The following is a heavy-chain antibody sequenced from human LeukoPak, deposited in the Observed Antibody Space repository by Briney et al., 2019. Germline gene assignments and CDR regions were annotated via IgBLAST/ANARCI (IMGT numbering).Heavy chain of an antibody. J-gene: IGHJ3*02. V-gene: IGHV4-4*07. D-gene: IGHD3-22*01. Sequence: SETLSLTCTVSGGSISSYYWSWIRQPAGKGLEWIGRIYTSGSTNYNPSLKRRVTMSVDTSKNHFSLKLSSVTAADRAVYYCARGRPSYYDISRDPFDIWGQGTMVTVSS. CDR2: IYTSGST. CDR1: GGSISSYY. CDR3: ARGRPSYYDISRDPFDI.